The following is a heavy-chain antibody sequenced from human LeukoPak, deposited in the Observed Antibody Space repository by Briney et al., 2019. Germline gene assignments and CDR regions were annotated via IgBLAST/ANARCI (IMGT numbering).Heavy chain of an antibody. CDR1: GFTFSSYA. CDR2: ISGSGGST. D-gene: IGHD2/OR15-2a*01. CDR3: AKALLLPPNRYYFDY. J-gene: IGHJ4*02. V-gene: IGHV3-23*01. Sequence: GGSLRLSCAASGFTFSSYAMSWVRQAPGKGLEWVSAISGSGGSTYYADSVKGRFTISRDNSKNTLYLQMNSLRAEDTAVHYCAKALLLPPNRYYFDYWGQGTLVTVSS.